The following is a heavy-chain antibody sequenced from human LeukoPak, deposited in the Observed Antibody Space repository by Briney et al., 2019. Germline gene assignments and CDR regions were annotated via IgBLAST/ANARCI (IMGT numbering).Heavy chain of an antibody. CDR2: INSDGSST. J-gene: IGHJ6*04. V-gene: IGHV3-74*01. Sequence: QPGGYLRLSCAASGFTFSSYWMHWVRQAPGKGLVWVSRINSDGSSTSYADSVKGRFTISRDNAKNSLYLQMNSLRAEDTAVYYCAELGITMIGGVWGKGTTVTISS. CDR3: AELGITMIGGV. D-gene: IGHD3-10*02. CDR1: GFTFSSYW.